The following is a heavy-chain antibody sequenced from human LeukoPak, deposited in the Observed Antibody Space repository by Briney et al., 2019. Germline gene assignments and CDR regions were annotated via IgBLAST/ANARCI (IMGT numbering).Heavy chain of an antibody. J-gene: IGHJ6*03. Sequence: GGSLRLSCAASGFTFDDYGMSWVRQAPGKGLEWVSGINWNGGSTGYADSVKGRFTISRDNAKNSLYLQMNSLRAEDTALYYCAGIAPSYCTNGVCYNPYYYYYMDVWGKGTTATVSS. CDR3: AGIAPSYCTNGVCYNPYYYYYMDV. CDR1: GFTFDDYG. D-gene: IGHD2-8*01. CDR2: INWNGGST. V-gene: IGHV3-20*04.